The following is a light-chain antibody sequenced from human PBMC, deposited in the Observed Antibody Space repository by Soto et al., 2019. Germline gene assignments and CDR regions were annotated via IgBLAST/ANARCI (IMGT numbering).Light chain of an antibody. V-gene: IGKV1-6*01. CDR3: LQDYSYPRT. CDR2: GTS. CDR1: QAIRTE. J-gene: IGKJ1*01. Sequence: AIQMTKSPSSLSESVGDRVIITCRASQAIRTELGWYQQRPGKAPKLLIYGTSNLQSGVPSRFSGSGSGTDFTLTINGLQPEDFATYYCLQDYSYPRTFGQGTKVDVK.